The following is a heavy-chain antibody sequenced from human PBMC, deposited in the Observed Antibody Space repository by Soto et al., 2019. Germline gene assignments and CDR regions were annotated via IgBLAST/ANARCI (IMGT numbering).Heavy chain of an antibody. CDR2: IGGGDDI. Sequence: GGSLSLSCEASGFTFSNYAMAWVRQTPGDGPEWVSTIGGGDDIFYAESVKGRFIISRDDSRSTMYLQMDNLRVEDTAIYFCAKDTINYNGIYNAFDVWGQGTVVTISS. V-gene: IGHV3-23*01. CDR3: AKDTINYNGIYNAFDV. J-gene: IGHJ3*01. CDR1: GFTFSNYA. D-gene: IGHD4-4*01.